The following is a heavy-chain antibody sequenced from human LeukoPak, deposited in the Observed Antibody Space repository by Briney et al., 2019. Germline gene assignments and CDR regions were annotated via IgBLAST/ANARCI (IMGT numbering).Heavy chain of an antibody. CDR1: GYTFTNYY. V-gene: IGHV1-46*01. CDR3: ARPVAGRDYYYYYMDV. CDR2: INPSGGST. D-gene: IGHD6-19*01. Sequence: ASVKVSCKASGYTFTNYYMHWVRQAPGQGLEWMAIINPSGGSTSYAQKFQGRVTMTRDMSTSTVYMELSSLRSEDTAVYYCARPVAGRDYYYYYMDVWGKGTTVTISS. J-gene: IGHJ6*03.